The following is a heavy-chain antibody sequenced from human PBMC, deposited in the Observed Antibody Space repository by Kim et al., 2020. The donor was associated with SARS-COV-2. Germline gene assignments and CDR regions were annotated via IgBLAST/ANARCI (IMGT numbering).Heavy chain of an antibody. CDR1: GYTFTSYD. CDR3: AGALRYFDWLGVDP. V-gene: IGHV1-8*01. D-gene: IGHD3-9*01. J-gene: IGHJ5*02. CDR2: MNPNSGNT. Sequence: ASVKVSCKASGYTFTSYDINWVRQATGQGLEWMGWMNPNSGNTGYAQKFQGRVTMTRNTSISTAYMELSSLRSEDTAVYYCAGALRYFDWLGVDPWGQGTLVTVSS.